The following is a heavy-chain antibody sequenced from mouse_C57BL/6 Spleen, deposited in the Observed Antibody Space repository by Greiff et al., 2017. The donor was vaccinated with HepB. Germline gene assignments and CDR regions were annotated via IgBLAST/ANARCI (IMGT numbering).Heavy chain of an antibody. CDR3: ARHVGTYYFDY. V-gene: IGHV5-6*01. CDR2: ISSGGSYT. J-gene: IGHJ2*01. CDR1: GFTFSSYG. Sequence: EVQGVESGGDLVKPGGSLKLSCAASGFTFSSYGMSWVRQTPDKRLEWVATISSGGSYTYYPDSVKGRFTISRDNAKNTLYLQMSSLKSEDTAMYYCARHVGTYYFDYWGQGTTLTVSS. D-gene: IGHD4-1*01.